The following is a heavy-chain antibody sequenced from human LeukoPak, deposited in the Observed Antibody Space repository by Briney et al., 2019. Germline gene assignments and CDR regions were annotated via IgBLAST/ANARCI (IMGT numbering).Heavy chain of an antibody. Sequence: PGGSLRLSCAASGFTFSSYALNWVRQAPGKGLEWVSGISGGGGGTYYADSVKGRFTISRDNAKSTLYLQMNSLRAEDTALYYCAKGIGLRPPDCWGQGTLVTVSS. CDR3: AKGIGLRPPDC. D-gene: IGHD3-16*01. CDR2: ISGGGGGT. V-gene: IGHV3-23*01. CDR1: GFTFSSYA. J-gene: IGHJ4*02.